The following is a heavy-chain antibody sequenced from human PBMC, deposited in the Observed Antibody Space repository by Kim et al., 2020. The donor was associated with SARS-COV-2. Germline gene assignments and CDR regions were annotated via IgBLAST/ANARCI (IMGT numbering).Heavy chain of an antibody. V-gene: IGHV3-23*01. D-gene: IGHD6-13*01. CDR1: GSTFSSYA. CDR2: ISASAGST. CDR3: ARIIAWGSTWPRYFDN. Sequence: GGSLRLSCAAAGSTFSSYAMSWVRQAPGKGLEWVSVISASAGSTYYTDSVKGRFTISRDNSKNTLYLQMNTLRAEDTAVYYCARIIAWGSTWPRYFDNWGQGTLVTVSS. J-gene: IGHJ4*02.